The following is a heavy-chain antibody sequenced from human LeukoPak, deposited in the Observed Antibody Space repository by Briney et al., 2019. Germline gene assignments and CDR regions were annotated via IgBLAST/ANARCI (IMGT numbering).Heavy chain of an antibody. Sequence: SETLSLTCTVSGYSISSGYYWGWIRQPPGKGLEWIGSIYHSGSTYYNPSLKSRVTILVDTSKNQFSLKLSSVTAADTAVYYCAREKVTTRWFDLWGRGTLVTVSS. CDR1: GYSISSGYY. J-gene: IGHJ2*01. CDR2: IYHSGST. D-gene: IGHD4-17*01. V-gene: IGHV4-38-2*02. CDR3: AREKVTTRWFDL.